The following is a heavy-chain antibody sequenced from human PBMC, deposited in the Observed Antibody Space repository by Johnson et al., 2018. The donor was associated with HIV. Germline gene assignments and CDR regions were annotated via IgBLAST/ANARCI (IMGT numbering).Heavy chain of an antibody. CDR3: ARGGGWKGSFDI. CDR1: GFTFDDYA. V-gene: IGHV3-9*01. D-gene: IGHD1-1*01. Sequence: VQLVESGGGLVQPGRSLRLSCAASGFTFDDYAMHWVRQAPGKGLEWVSGISWNSGSTYYADSVKGRFTISRDSAKNSLYLQMNSLRDEDTAVYFCARGGGWKGSFDIWGQGTMVTVSS. CDR2: ISWNSGST. J-gene: IGHJ3*02.